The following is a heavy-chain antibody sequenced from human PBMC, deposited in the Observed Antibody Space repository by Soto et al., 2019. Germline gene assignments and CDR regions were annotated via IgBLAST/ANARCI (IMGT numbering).Heavy chain of an antibody. J-gene: IGHJ6*02. CDR2: IYYSWST. CDR1: GGSISSSSYY. V-gene: IGHV4-39*01. CDR3: ARRGYTARGLADV. D-gene: IGHD5-18*01. Sequence: ETLCITGPVSGGSISSSSYYWGWIRQPPGKGLEWIGSIYYSWSTYYNPSLKSRVTISVDTSKNQFSLKLSSVTAADTAVYSCARRGYTARGLADVWGQGTKVTVYS.